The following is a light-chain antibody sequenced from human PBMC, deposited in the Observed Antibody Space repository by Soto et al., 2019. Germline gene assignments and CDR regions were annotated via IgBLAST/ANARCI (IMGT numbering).Light chain of an antibody. Sequence: QAVVTQPASMSGSPGQSITISCTGTSSDVGNYNLVSWYQQHPGKAPKLIIYEVSKRPSGVSNRFSGSKSGNTASLTISGLQAEDEADYYCCSYAGSSTLDVFGTGTKVTVL. CDR2: EVS. J-gene: IGLJ1*01. V-gene: IGLV2-23*02. CDR1: SSDVGNYNL. CDR3: CSYAGSSTLDV.